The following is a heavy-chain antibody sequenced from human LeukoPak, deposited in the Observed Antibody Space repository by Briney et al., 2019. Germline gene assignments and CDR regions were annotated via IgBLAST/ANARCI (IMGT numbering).Heavy chain of an antibody. CDR2: IDPSGGST. V-gene: IGHV1-46*01. J-gene: IGHJ3*02. CDR1: GYTFTTYG. Sequence: ASVKVSCKASGYTFTTYGITWVRQAPGQGLEWMGMIDPSGGSTSYAQKFQGRVTMTRDTSTSTVYMELSSLRSDDTAVYYCARLSQQTFDIWGQGTLVTVSS. CDR3: ARLSQQTFDI.